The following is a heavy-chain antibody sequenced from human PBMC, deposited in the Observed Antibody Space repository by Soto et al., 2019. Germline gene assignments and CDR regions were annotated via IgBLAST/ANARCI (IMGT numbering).Heavy chain of an antibody. CDR2: ISSSSSTI. D-gene: IGHD3-22*01. V-gene: IGHV3-48*01. CDR3: ARGPDYYDSSGPWGYLDR. CDR1: GFTFSSYS. Sequence: GGSLRLSCAASGFTFSSYSMNWVRQAPGKGLEWVSYISSSSSTIYYADSVKGRFTISRDNAKNSLYLQMNSLRAEDTAVYYCARGPDYYDSSGPWGYLDRWGRGTLVTVSS. J-gene: IGHJ2*01.